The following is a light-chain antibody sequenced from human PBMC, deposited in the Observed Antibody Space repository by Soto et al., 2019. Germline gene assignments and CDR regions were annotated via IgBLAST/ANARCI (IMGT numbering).Light chain of an antibody. V-gene: IGKV3-15*01. CDR1: QSVSSN. Sequence: EIVMTQSPATLSVSPGERATLACGASQSVSSNFAWYQQKPCQAPRLLIYGASTRATGIPARFSGSGSGTEFTLTISSLQSEDFAVYYCQQYNNWPPVTFGQGTKLEIK. CDR3: QQYNNWPPVT. CDR2: GAS. J-gene: IGKJ2*01.